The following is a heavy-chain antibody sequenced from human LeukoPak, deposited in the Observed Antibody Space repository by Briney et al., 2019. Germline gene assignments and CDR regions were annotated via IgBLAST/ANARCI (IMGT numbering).Heavy chain of an antibody. CDR1: GFTFSSYG. J-gene: IGHJ3*02. D-gene: IGHD3-10*01. CDR2: IRYDGSNK. Sequence: GGSLRLSCAASGFTFSSYGMHWVRQAPGKGLEWVAFIRYDGSNKYYADSVKGRFTISRDNSKNTLYLQMNSLRAEDTAVYYCARDLAFGELSVGAFDIWGQGTMVTVSS. V-gene: IGHV3-30*02. CDR3: ARDLAFGELSVGAFDI.